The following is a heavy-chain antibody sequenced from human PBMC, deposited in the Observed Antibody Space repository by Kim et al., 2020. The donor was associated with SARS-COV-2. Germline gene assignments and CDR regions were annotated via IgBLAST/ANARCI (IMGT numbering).Heavy chain of an antibody. CDR3: ARDEGYCSGGSCHDYYYGMDV. CDR2: IIPIFGTA. V-gene: IGHV1-69*13. Sequence: SVKVSCKASGGTFSSYAISWVRQAPGQGLEWMGGIIPIFGTANYAQKFQGRVTITADESTCTAYMELSSLRSEDTAGDYGARDEGYCSGGSCHDYYYGMDVWGQGTTVTV. D-gene: IGHD2-15*01. CDR1: GGTFSSYA. J-gene: IGHJ6*02.